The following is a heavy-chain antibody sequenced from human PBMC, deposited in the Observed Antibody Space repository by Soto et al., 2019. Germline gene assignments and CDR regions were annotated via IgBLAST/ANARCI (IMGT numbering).Heavy chain of an antibody. J-gene: IGHJ3*02. CDR3: AKATATSGGAFEI. V-gene: IGHV3-23*01. Sequence: PGGSLRLSCAASGFTFFTYAMSWVRQPPGKGLEWVSTISVSGTTTYYADSVKGRFTVARDDSKNTLYLQMNSLTAGDTAFYYCAKATATSGGAFEIYGQGTMVTVSS. CDR1: GFTFFTYA. D-gene: IGHD1-1*01. CDR2: ISVSGTTT.